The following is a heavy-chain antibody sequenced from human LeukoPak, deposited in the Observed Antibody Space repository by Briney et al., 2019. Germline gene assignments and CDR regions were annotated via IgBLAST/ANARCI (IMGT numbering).Heavy chain of an antibody. Sequence: GASVKVSCKASGYTFTSYGISWVRQATGQGLEWMGWMNPNSGNTGYAQKFQGRVTITRNTSISTAYMELSSLRSEDTAVYYCAVDYGGNWFDPWGQGTLVTVSS. CDR1: GYTFTSYG. J-gene: IGHJ5*02. V-gene: IGHV1-8*03. CDR2: MNPNSGNT. CDR3: AVDYGGNWFDP. D-gene: IGHD4-17*01.